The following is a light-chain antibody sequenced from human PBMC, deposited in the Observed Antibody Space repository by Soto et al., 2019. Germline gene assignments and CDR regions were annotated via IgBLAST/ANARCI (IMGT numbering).Light chain of an antibody. CDR3: KQYITYST. V-gene: IGKV1-5*01. CDR2: GAS. CDR1: QSISTS. J-gene: IGKJ1*01. Sequence: DIHMTQSPSTLSASVLDTVTITCRASQSISTSLAWYQQKPGKAPNLLISGASTLEEGVPSRFRGSGSGTEFTLTITSLQTDDFATYYCKQYITYSTFGQGTKVDIK.